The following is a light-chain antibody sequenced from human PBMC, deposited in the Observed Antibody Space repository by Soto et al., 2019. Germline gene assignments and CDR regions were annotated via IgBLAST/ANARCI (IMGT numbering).Light chain of an antibody. CDR2: DVS. J-gene: IGLJ2*01. CDR1: SSDVGGYNY. CDR3: NSYTSSTTLV. V-gene: IGLV2-14*03. Sequence: QLVLTQPASVSGSPGQSITISCTGTSSDVGGYNYVSWYQQHPGKVPKLIIYDVSNRPSGVSTRFSGSKSGNTASLTISGLQPEDEADYYCNSYTSSTTLVFGGGTKLTVL.